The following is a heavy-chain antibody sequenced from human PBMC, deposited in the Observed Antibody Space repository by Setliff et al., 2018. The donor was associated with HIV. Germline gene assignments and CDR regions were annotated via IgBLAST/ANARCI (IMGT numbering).Heavy chain of an antibody. Sequence: PGGSLRLSCAASGFTFSSYAMSWVRQAPGKGLEWVSAISGSGGSTYYADSVKGRFTISRDNSKNTLYLQMNSLRAEDTAVYYCAKTLTTVTDAEYFQHWARAPRSPSPQ. D-gene: IGHD4-17*01. CDR2: ISGSGGST. CDR3: AKTLTTVTDAEYFQH. J-gene: IGHJ1*01. CDR1: GFTFSSYA. V-gene: IGHV3-23*01.